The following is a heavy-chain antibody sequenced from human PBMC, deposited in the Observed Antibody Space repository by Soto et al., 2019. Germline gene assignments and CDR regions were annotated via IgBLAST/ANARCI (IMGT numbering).Heavy chain of an antibody. CDR1: GGTFNNYA. CDR2: IIPIFGTA. D-gene: IGHD2-2*01. Sequence: QVQLVQSGAEVKKPGSSVKVSCKASGGTFNNYAINWVRQAPGQGLEWMGGIIPIFGTATYAQKFQGRLTITADESTNTANLELSTLRSDDTAVFDCAWGPAWALVFDIWGQGIMVIVSS. J-gene: IGHJ3*02. CDR3: AWGPAWALVFDI. V-gene: IGHV1-69*01.